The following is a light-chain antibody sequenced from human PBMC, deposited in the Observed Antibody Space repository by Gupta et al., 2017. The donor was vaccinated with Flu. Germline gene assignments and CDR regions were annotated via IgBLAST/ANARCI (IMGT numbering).Light chain of an antibody. Sequence: SYEVTQPLSVSVALGQTAKLSCGGNNIGIKNVHWCQQRPGPAPVLVIYKDKKRPSGIPDRFSGSNAGNTATLTITRDQAEDEAVYYCQVWDTTTHVTFGGGTRLTVL. CDR3: QVWDTTTHVT. CDR2: KDK. CDR1: NIGIKN. V-gene: IGLV3-9*01. J-gene: IGLJ2*01.